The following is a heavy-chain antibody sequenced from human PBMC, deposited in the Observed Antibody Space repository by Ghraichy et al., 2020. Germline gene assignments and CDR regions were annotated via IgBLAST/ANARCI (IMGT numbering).Heavy chain of an antibody. CDR3: ARRTWGSWGFHY. V-gene: IGHV4-38-2*01. CDR1: GYSIKTDYH. D-gene: IGHD3-16*01. CDR2: IYHTGTT. J-gene: IGHJ4*02. Sequence: ESLNISCAVSGYSIKTDYHWGWIRQAPGKGLEWIGSIYHTGTTYYNLSLKSRVTMSVDTSKNQFSLNLSSVTAADTAVYYCARRTWGSWGFHYWGQGTLVTVSS.